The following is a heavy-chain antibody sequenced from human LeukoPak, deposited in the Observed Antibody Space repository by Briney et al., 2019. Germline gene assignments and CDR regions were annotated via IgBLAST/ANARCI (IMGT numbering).Heavy chain of an antibody. CDR3: ARGSAPRPGY. J-gene: IGHJ4*02. D-gene: IGHD6-6*01. V-gene: IGHV4-59*01. CDR2: MFYSGST. CDR1: GGSIRSYY. Sequence: SETLSLTCTVSGGSIRSYYWSWIRQTPGKGLEWIGYMFYSGSTNCNPSLKSRVTMSLDTSKNQFSLNLTSVTAADTAVYYCARGSAPRPGYWGQGTLVTVSS.